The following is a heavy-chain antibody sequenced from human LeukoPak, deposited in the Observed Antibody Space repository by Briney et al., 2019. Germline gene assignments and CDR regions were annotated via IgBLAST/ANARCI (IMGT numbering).Heavy chain of an antibody. CDR2: IYPSDSDT. V-gene: IGHV5-51*01. D-gene: IGHD5-12*01. CDR3: ARQPPSGYDVAYDI. J-gene: IGHJ3*02. CDR1: GYRFTSYW. Sequence: GESLRISCKGSGYRFTSYWIGWVRQMPGKGLEWMGIIYPSDSDTRYSPSFQGQVTISADKSISTAYVQWSSLKASDTAMYYCARQPPSGYDVAYDIWGQGTMVTVSS.